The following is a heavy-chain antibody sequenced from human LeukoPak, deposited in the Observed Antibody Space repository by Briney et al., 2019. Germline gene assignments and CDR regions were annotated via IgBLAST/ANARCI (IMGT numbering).Heavy chain of an antibody. J-gene: IGHJ1*01. CDR1: GFTFRDYY. V-gene: IGHV3-11*01. Sequence: PGGPLRLSCAASGFTFRDYYMSWTRQAPGKGLEWVSYISSSGSTIYYADSVKGRFTISRDNAKTSLYLQMNSLRAEDTAVYYCARASATGFGYFQHWGQGTLVTVSS. CDR2: ISSSGSTI. D-gene: IGHD3-9*01. CDR3: ARASATGFGYFQH.